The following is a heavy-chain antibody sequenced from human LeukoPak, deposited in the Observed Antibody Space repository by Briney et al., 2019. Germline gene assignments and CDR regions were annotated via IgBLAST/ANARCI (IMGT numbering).Heavy chain of an antibody. Sequence: GGSLRLSCAASGFTVSSNYMSWVRQAPGEGLEWVSVIYSDGSTYYADSVKGRFTISRENSKNTLYLQMNSLRTEDTAVYYCAKDVAYTFDYWGQGTLVTVSS. J-gene: IGHJ4*02. CDR3: AKDVAYTFDY. CDR2: IYSDGST. CDR1: GFTVSSNY. V-gene: IGHV3-53*05. D-gene: IGHD3-16*01.